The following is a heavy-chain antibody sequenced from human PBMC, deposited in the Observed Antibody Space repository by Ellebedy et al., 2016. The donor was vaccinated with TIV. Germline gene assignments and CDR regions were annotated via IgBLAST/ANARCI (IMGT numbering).Heavy chain of an antibody. V-gene: IGHV3-43*01. CDR3: AKATSDPMVRGVIITSYYFDY. J-gene: IGHJ4*02. CDR2: ISWDGGST. D-gene: IGHD3-10*01. Sequence: GGSLRLSCAASGFTFDDYTMHWVRQAPGTGLEWVSIISWDGGSTYYTDSVKGRFTISRDNSKNSLYLQMNSLRTEDTALYYCAKATSDPMVRGVIITSYYFDYWGQGTLVTVSS. CDR1: GFTFDDYT.